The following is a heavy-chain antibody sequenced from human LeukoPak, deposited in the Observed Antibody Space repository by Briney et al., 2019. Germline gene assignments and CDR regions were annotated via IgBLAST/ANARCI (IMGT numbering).Heavy chain of an antibody. CDR2: IKQDGSEK. Sequence: GGSLRLSCAASGFTFSSYWMSWVRQAPGKGLEWVANIKQDGSEKYYVDSVKGRFTISRDNAKNSLYLQMNSLRAEDTAVYYCARVRKRNMVRGVIPDYWGQGTLVTVSS. D-gene: IGHD3-10*01. CDR1: GFTFSSYW. V-gene: IGHV3-7*04. J-gene: IGHJ4*02. CDR3: ARVRKRNMVRGVIPDY.